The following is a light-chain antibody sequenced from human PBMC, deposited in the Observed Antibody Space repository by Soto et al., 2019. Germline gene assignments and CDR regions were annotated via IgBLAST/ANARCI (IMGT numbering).Light chain of an antibody. J-gene: IGKJ1*01. Sequence: DFQMTQSPSSLSASVGDTVIITCRASQDISNYLAWYQQKPGKTPRLVIYAASTLQSGVPSRFSGSGSRTDFTLTISSLQPDDVATYYCQKYNRVPRTFGQGTKVEIK. CDR3: QKYNRVPRT. CDR2: AAS. CDR1: QDISNY. V-gene: IGKV1-27*01.